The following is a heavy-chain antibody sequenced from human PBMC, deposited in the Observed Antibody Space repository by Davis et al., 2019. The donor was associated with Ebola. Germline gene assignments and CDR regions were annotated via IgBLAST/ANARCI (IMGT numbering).Heavy chain of an antibody. Sequence: ASVQVSCKASGYTFTSHGISWVRQAPGQGLEWMGWISAYNGNTNYAQKLQGRVTMTTDTSTSTAYMELRSLRSDDTAVYYCARAGPNCSSTSCYRYYYYYYMDVWGKGTTVTVSS. J-gene: IGHJ6*03. V-gene: IGHV1-18*04. CDR2: ISAYNGNT. D-gene: IGHD2-2*01. CDR3: ARAGPNCSSTSCYRYYYYYYMDV. CDR1: GYTFTSHG.